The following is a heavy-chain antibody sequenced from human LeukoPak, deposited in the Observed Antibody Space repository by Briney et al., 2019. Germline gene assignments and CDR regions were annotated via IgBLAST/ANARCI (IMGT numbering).Heavy chain of an antibody. D-gene: IGHD5-24*01. CDR2: IIPIFGTA. CDR3: ARDRDGYNSFYFDY. J-gene: IGHJ4*02. CDR1: GGTFSSYA. Sequence: GASVKVSCKASGGTFSSYAISWVRQAPGQGLEWMGGIIPIFGTANYAQKFQGRVTITTDESTSTAYMELSSLRSEDTAVYYWARDRDGYNSFYFDYWGQGTLVTVSS. V-gene: IGHV1-69*05.